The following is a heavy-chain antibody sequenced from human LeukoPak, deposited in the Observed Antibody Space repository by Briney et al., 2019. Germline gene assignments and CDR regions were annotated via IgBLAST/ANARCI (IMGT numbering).Heavy chain of an antibody. CDR1: GVSFSGYF. CDR3: ATSKWFGIETEY. D-gene: IGHD3-10*01. J-gene: IGHJ4*02. Sequence: KPSETLSLTCAVYGVSFSGYFWTWFRQPPGKGLEWIGEINPSGTTKYHPSLKSRVTISGDTSKNQISLELSAVTAADTAVYYCATSKWFGIETEYWGQGTLVTVSS. CDR2: INPSGTT. V-gene: IGHV4-34*01.